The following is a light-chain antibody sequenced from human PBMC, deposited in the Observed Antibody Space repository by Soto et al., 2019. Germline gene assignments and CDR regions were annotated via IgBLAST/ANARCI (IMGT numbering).Light chain of an antibody. V-gene: IGKV1-9*01. CDR3: PQLTF. CDR1: QGISSY. CDR2: AAS. Sequence: DIPLTQSPSFLSASVGDRVTITCRASQGISSYLAWYQQKPGKATKLLIYAASTLQSGVPSRFSGSGSGTGLTRTIRSLQPEDFAIYYCPQLTFFGPGTKVDI. J-gene: IGKJ3*01.